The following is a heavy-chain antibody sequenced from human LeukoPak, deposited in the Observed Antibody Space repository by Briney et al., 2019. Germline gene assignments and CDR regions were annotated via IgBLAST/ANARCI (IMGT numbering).Heavy chain of an antibody. CDR2: INHSGST. D-gene: IGHD5-18*01. CDR1: GGSLSGYY. Sequence: SETLSLTCAVYGGSLSGYYWSWIRQPPGKGLEWIGEINHSGSTNYNPSLKSRVTISVDTSKNQFSLKLSSVTAADTAVYYCARLASAMVNSPLDYWGQGTLVTVSS. V-gene: IGHV4-34*01. CDR3: ARLASAMVNSPLDY. J-gene: IGHJ4*02.